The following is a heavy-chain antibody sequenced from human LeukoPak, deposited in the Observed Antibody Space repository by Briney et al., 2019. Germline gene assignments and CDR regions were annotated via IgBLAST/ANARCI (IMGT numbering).Heavy chain of an antibody. CDR2: IYYSGST. Sequence: PSETLSLTCTVSGGSISSYYWSWIRQPPGKGLEWIGYIYYSGSTNYNPSLKGRVTISVDTSKNQFSLKLSSVTAADTAVYYCACAYDSSGYYVDYWGQGTLVTVST. V-gene: IGHV4-59*01. CDR1: GGSISSYY. CDR3: ACAYDSSGYYVDY. D-gene: IGHD3-22*01. J-gene: IGHJ4*02.